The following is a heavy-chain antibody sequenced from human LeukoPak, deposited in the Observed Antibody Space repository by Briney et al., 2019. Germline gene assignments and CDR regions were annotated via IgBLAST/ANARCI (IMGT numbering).Heavy chain of an antibody. V-gene: IGHV3-48*01. Sequence: GGSLRLSCAASGFTFSSYSMNWVRQAPGKGLEWVSYISSSSSTIYYADSVKGRFTISRDNAKSSLYLQMNSLRAEDTAVYYCARVGLKWALDYWGQGTLVTVSS. J-gene: IGHJ4*02. CDR3: ARVGLKWALDY. D-gene: IGHD1-26*01. CDR2: ISSSSSTI. CDR1: GFTFSSYS.